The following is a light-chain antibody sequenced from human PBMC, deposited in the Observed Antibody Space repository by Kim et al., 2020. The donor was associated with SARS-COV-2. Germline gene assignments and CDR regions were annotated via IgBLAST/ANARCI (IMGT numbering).Light chain of an antibody. V-gene: IGKV3-15*01. J-gene: IGKJ4*01. CDR2: DAS. Sequence: ASGESATLSCRASQYISSNLAWYQQKPGQAPRLLIYDASTRATGIPPRFSGSGSGTEFTLSISSLQSEDFAVYYCQQYNDWPPLTFGGGTKVDIK. CDR3: QQYNDWPPLT. CDR1: QYISSN.